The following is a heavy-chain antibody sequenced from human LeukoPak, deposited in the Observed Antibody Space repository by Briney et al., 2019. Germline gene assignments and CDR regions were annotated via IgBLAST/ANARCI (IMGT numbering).Heavy chain of an antibody. Sequence: PSETLSLTCTVSGGSISGDGHYWTWTRQHPGEGLEWLGFIHPGGTIYHNPSLSSRLFISADTSNNQMSLKLSFVTAADTAVYYCARGGDTAKGGKDWGQGTLVTVSS. V-gene: IGHV4-31*03. CDR2: IHPGGTI. D-gene: IGHD5-18*01. J-gene: IGHJ4*02. CDR3: ARGGDTAKGGKD. CDR1: GGSISGDGHY.